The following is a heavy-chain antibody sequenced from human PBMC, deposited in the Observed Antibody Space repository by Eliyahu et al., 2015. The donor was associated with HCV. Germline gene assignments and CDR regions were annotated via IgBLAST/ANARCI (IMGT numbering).Heavy chain of an antibody. J-gene: IGHJ4*02. D-gene: IGHD3-22*01. Sequence: EVQLVESGGGLVKPGGSLRLSCVASGFTFSNAWMSWVRQAPGKGLEWVGRIRSKTDGGTTDYAAPVKGRFTILRDDSKNTLFLQMNSLKTEDTAVYYCTTDDTSYYDNNAIDYWGPGTLVTVSS. CDR1: GFTFSNAW. CDR2: IRSKTDGGTT. CDR3: TTDDTSYYDNNAIDY. V-gene: IGHV3-15*01.